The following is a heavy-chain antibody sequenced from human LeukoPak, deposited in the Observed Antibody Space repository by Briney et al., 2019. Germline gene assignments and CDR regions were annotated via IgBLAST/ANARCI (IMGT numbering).Heavy chain of an antibody. CDR1: GYTFTGYY. V-gene: IGHV1-2*02. D-gene: IGHD3-10*01. CDR3: ARYTMVRGVHWFDP. J-gene: IGHJ5*02. Sequence: GASVKVSCKASGYTFTGYYMHWVRQAPGQGLEWMGWINPNSGGTNYAQKFQGRVTMTRDTSTSTAYMELSRLRSDDTAVYYCARYTMVRGVHWFDPWGQGTLVTVSS. CDR2: INPNSGGT.